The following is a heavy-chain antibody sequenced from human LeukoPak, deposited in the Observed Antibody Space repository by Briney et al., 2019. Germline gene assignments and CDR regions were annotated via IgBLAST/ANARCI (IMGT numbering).Heavy chain of an antibody. CDR2: ISAYNGNT. Sequence: ASVKVSCKASGYTFTSYGISWVRQAPGQGLEWMGWISAYNGNTNYAQKLQGRVTMTTDTSTSTAYMELRSLRSDDTAVYYCARAPIAARPRYYYGMDVWGQGTTVTVSS. CDR3: ARAPIAARPRYYYGMDV. V-gene: IGHV1-18*01. J-gene: IGHJ6*02. CDR1: GYTFTSYG. D-gene: IGHD6-6*01.